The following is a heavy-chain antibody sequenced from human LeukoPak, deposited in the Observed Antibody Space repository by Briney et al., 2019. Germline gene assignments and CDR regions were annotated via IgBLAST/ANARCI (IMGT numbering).Heavy chain of an antibody. J-gene: IGHJ4*02. V-gene: IGHV4-59*01. Sequence: SETLSLTCTVSGGSISSYYWSWIRQPPGKGLEWIGYIHYSGSTNYNPSLKSRVTISVDTSKNQFSLKLSSVTATDTAVYYCARAGEADWNPFYYWGQGTLVTISS. D-gene: IGHD1-1*01. CDR1: GGSISSYY. CDR3: ARAGEADWNPFYY. CDR2: IHYSGST.